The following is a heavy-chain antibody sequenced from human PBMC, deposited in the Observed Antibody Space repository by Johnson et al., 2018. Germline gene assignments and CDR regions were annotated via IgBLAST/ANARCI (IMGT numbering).Heavy chain of an antibody. J-gene: IGHJ4*02. CDR1: GFTFEDYA. CDR2: ISWNSGRI. CDR3: ARERTSFDASGYYGGGLKY. Sequence: EVQLVESGGGLVQPGRSXRLSCAASGFTFEDYAMHWVRPAPGRGLEWVSGISWNSGRIGYADFVKGRFTISRDNAKQSLYLQRQRLRGEDTALYYCARERTSFDASGYYGGGLKYWGQGTLVTVSS. D-gene: IGHD3-22*01. V-gene: IGHV3-9*01.